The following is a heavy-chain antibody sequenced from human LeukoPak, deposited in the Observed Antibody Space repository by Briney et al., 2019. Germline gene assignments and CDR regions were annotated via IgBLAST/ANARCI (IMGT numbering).Heavy chain of an antibody. J-gene: IGHJ5*02. CDR2: INSDGSST. V-gene: IGHV3-74*01. CDR3: ARGGYYGSGNDFRFDP. CDR1: GFTFSTYW. D-gene: IGHD3-10*01. Sequence: GGSLRLSCAASGFTFSTYWMHWVRQAPGKGLVWVSRINSDGSSTSYADSVRGRFTISRDYAKNTLYLQMNSLRSEDTAVYYCARGGYYGSGNDFRFDPWGQGTLVTVSS.